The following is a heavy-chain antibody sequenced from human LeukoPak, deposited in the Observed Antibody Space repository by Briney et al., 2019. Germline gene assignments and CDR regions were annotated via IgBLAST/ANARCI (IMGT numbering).Heavy chain of an antibody. CDR3: ATGGDRRKVGY. D-gene: IGHD2-21*02. V-gene: IGHV4-59*08. CDR1: GVSITNHY. J-gene: IGHJ4*02. Sequence: PSETLSLTCTFPGVSITNHYWSWIRQPPVKGLEWIGFVYYNGNFNYNPSLKSRVAMSLDTSKSQVSLKLTSVTAADTAVYYCATGGDRRKVGYWGQGTLVTVSS. CDR2: VYYNGNF.